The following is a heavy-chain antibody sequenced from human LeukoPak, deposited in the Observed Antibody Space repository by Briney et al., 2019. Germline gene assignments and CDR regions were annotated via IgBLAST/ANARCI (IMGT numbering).Heavy chain of an antibody. D-gene: IGHD5-18*01. J-gene: IGHJ6*02. V-gene: IGHV3-74*01. CDR3: ARDAVDTANAV. CDR1: GFTSTTYW. CDR2: INSDGSIT. Sequence: GGSLRLSCAASGFTSTTYWMHWVRQAPGKGLVWVSHINSDGSITSYADSVKGRFTISRDNAKNTLYLQMNSLRAEDTAVYYCARDAVDTANAVWGQGTTVTVSS.